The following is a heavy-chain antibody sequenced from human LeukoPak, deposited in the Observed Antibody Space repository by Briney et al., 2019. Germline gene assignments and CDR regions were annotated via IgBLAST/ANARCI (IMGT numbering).Heavy chain of an antibody. CDR3: ARRGSIVVVPAAFDY. Sequence: PSETLSLTCAVSGGSISSSNWWSWVRQPPGKGLEWIGEIYHSGSTNYNPSLKSRVTISVDTSKNQFSLKLSSVTAADTAVYYCARRGSIVVVPAAFDYWGQGTLVTVSS. CDR2: IYHSGST. D-gene: IGHD2-2*01. V-gene: IGHV4-4*02. J-gene: IGHJ4*02. CDR1: GGSISSSNW.